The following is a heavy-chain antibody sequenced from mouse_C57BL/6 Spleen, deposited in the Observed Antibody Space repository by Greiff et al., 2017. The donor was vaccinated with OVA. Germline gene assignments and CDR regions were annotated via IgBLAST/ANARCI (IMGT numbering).Heavy chain of an antibody. Sequence: EVQLQQSGPELVKPGASVKIPCKDSGYTFTDYNMDWVKQSHGKSLEWIGDINPNNGGTIYNQKFKGKATLTVDKSSSTAYMELRSLTSEDTAVYYCARKGFGYYGSSYYFDYWGQGTTLTVSS. CDR2: INPNNGGT. V-gene: IGHV1-18*01. CDR1: GYTFTDYN. J-gene: IGHJ2*01. D-gene: IGHD1-1*01. CDR3: ARKGFGYYGSSYYFDY.